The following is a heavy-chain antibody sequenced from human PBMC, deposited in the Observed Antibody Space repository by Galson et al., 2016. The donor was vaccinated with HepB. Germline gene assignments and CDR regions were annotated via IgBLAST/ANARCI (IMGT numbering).Heavy chain of an antibody. CDR1: GFTFTNYA. CDR3: AKAFVEWTYGMDV. CDR2: ISGSTANR. V-gene: IGHV3-23*01. Sequence: SLRLSCAASGFTFTNYAMTWVRQAPGKGLEWVSGISGSTANRFYADPGKGRFTISRDNAKKMLYLQMNSLGAEDTAVYYCAKAFVEWTYGMDVWGQGTTVTVSS. D-gene: IGHD3-3*01. J-gene: IGHJ6*02.